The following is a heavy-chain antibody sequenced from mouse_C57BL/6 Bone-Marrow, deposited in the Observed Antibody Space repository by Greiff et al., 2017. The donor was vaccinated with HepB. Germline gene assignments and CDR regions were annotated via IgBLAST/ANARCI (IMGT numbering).Heavy chain of an antibody. Sequence: EVHLVESGGGLVKPGGSLKLSCAASGFTFSDYGMHWVRQAPEKGLEWVAYISSGSSTIYYADTVKGRFTISRDNAKNTLFLQMTSLRSEDTAMYYCARCGKSYYGNYAMDYWGQGTSVTVSS. D-gene: IGHD2-1*01. CDR2: ISSGSSTI. V-gene: IGHV5-17*01. CDR3: ARCGKSYYGNYAMDY. J-gene: IGHJ4*01. CDR1: GFTFSDYG.